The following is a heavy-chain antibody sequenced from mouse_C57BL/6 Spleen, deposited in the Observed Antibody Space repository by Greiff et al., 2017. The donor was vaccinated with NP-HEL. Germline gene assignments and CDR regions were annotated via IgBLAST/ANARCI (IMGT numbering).Heavy chain of an antibody. CDR3: ARSLYYGSSYDWYFDV. D-gene: IGHD1-1*01. CDR2: INPGSGGT. CDR1: GYAFTNYL. J-gene: IGHJ1*03. Sequence: LQESGAELVRPGTSVKVSCKASGYAFTNYLIEWVKQRPGQGLEWIGVINPGSGGTNYNEKFKGKATLTADKSSSTAYMQLSSLTSEDSAVYFCARSLYYGSSYDWYFDVWGTGTTVTVSS. V-gene: IGHV1-54*01.